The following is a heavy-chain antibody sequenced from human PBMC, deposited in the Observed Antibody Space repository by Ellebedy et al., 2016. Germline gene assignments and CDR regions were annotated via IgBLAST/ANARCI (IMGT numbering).Heavy chain of an antibody. Sequence: ASVKVSXXASGYTFTGHYMHWVRQAPGQGLEWMGWINPNTGAANFAPKFQGRVTMTRDKSISTVYMDLSWLRSDDTAVYYCARGEYMDVWGKGTTVTVSS. CDR3: ARGEYMDV. CDR2: INPNTGAA. V-gene: IGHV1-2*02. J-gene: IGHJ6*03. D-gene: IGHD1-26*01. CDR1: GYTFTGHY.